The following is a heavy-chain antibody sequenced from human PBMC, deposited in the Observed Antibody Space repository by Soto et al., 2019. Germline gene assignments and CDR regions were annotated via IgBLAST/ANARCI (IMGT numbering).Heavy chain of an antibody. V-gene: IGHV2-5*02. CDR1: GFSLSTSGVG. J-gene: IGHJ4*02. CDR3: AHSFLELFIQPYYFDY. Sequence: GSGPTLVNPTQTLTLTCTFSGFSLSTSGVGVGWIRQPPGKALEWLALIYWDDDKRYSPPLKSRLTITKDTSKNQVVLTMTNMDPVDTATYYCAHSFLELFIQPYYFDYWGQGTLVTVSS. CDR2: IYWDDDK. D-gene: IGHD1-7*01.